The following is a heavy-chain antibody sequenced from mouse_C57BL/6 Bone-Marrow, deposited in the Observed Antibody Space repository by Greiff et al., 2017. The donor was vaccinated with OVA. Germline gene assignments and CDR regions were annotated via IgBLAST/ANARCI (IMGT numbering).Heavy chain of an antibody. J-gene: IGHJ3*01. V-gene: IGHV10-1*01. CDR1: GFSFNTYA. CDR2: IRSKSNNYAT. D-gene: IGHD1-1*01. Sequence: EVQLVESGGGLVQPKGSLKLSCAASGFSFNTYAMNWVRQAPGKGLEWVARIRSKSNNYATYYADSVKDRFTISRDDSESMLYLQMNNLKTEDTAMYYCVRQGLYGSSFWFAYWGQGTLVTVSA. CDR3: VRQGLYGSSFWFAY.